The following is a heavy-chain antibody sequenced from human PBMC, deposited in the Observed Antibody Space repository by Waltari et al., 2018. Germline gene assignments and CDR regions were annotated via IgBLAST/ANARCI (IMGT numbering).Heavy chain of an antibody. J-gene: IGHJ4*02. CDR3: ASLFYYDRPY. D-gene: IGHD3-16*01. CDR1: GGSIRSSSYY. CDR2: IYYSGST. Sequence: QLQLQESGPRLVQPSETLSLTCTVSGGSIRSSSYYWGWIRPPPGKGLAWIGSIYYSGSTYYSPSLKSRVTISVDTSKNQFSLKLSSVTAADTAVYYCASLFYYDRPYWGQGTLVTVSS. V-gene: IGHV4-39*01.